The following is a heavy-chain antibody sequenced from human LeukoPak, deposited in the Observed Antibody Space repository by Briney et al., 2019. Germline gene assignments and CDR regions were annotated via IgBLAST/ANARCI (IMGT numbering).Heavy chain of an antibody. CDR3: ARTYDYGGYLDAFVI. V-gene: IGHV3-64*02. Sequence: GGSLRLSCAASGFTLINYAMHWVRQAPGKGLGYVSAISGNGGSTYYADSVKGRFTISRDNSKNTLYLQMGSLRAEDMAVYYCARTYDYGGYLDAFVIWGQRTMVTVSS. J-gene: IGHJ3*02. D-gene: IGHD4-17*01. CDR2: ISGNGGST. CDR1: GFTLINYA.